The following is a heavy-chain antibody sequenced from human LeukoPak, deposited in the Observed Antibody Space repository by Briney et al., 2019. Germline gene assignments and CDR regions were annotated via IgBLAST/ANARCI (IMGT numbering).Heavy chain of an antibody. CDR3: ARESNDYYYYYGMDV. CDR1: GYTFSNYA. J-gene: IGHJ6*04. Sequence: ASVKVSCKASGYTFSNYAMNWVRQAPGQRLEWMGWVNAGNGHTKYSQKFQGRVIITRDTSASTAYVELRSLRSEDTAVYYCARESNDYYYYYGMDVWGKGTTVTVSS. V-gene: IGHV1-3*01. D-gene: IGHD4/OR15-4a*01. CDR2: VNAGNGHT.